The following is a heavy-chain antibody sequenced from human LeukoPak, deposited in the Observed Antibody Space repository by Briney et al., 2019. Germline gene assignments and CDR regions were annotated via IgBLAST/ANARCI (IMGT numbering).Heavy chain of an antibody. CDR1: GGTFISYT. Sequence: GSSVKVSCKASGGTFISYTISWVRQAPGQGLEWMGIINPSGGSTSYAQKFQGRVTMTRDTSTSTVYMELSSLRSEDTAVYYCARTAYSSGWYAAFDIWGQGTMVTVSS. D-gene: IGHD6-19*01. CDR2: INPSGGST. CDR3: ARTAYSSGWYAAFDI. V-gene: IGHV1-46*03. J-gene: IGHJ3*02.